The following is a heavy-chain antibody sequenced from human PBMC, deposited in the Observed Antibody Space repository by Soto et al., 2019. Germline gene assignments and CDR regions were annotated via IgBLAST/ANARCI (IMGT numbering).Heavy chain of an antibody. J-gene: IGHJ4*02. CDR3: AKGNVVVPASASDY. CDR2: ISGSGGST. Sequence: GGSLRLSCAASGFTFSSYAMSWVRQAPGKGLEWVSAISGSGGSTYYADSVKGRFTISRDNSKNTLYLQMNSLRAEDTAVYCCAKGNVVVPASASDYWGQGTLVTVSS. D-gene: IGHD2-2*01. V-gene: IGHV3-23*01. CDR1: GFTFSSYA.